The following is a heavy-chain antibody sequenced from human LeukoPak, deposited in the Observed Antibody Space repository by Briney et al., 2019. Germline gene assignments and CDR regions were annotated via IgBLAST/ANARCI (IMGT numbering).Heavy chain of an antibody. CDR2: IYYSGST. D-gene: IGHD3-9*01. J-gene: IGHJ6*04. CDR3: ARDGPPDILTGTYYGMDV. Sequence: SDTLSLTCTVSGGSISSYYWSWIRQPPGKGLEWIGYIYYSGSTNYNPSLKSRVTISVDTSKNQFSLKLSSVTAADTAVYYCARDGPPDILTGTYYGMDVWGKGTTVTVSS. CDR1: GGSISSYY. V-gene: IGHV4-59*01.